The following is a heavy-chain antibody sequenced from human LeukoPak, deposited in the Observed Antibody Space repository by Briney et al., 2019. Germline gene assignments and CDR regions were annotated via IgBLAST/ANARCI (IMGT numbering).Heavy chain of an antibody. J-gene: IGHJ3*01. V-gene: IGHV4-38-2*01. CDR2: IYHSGTT. Sequence: SETLSLTCAVSGYSITSGYYWGWIRQPPGKGLEWIGSIYHSGTTYYNPSLKSRVTISVDTSKNQFSLRLSSVTAADTAVYFCARQLGYCGGTNCPNDAFDVWGQGTMVTVSS. CDR1: GYSITSGYY. CDR3: ARQLGYCGGTNCPNDAFDV. D-gene: IGHD2-2*01.